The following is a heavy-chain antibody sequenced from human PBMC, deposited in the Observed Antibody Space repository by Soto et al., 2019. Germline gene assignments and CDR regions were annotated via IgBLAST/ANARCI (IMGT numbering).Heavy chain of an antibody. CDR3: ARVDIAVAGTKYFQH. CDR2: IYYSGST. Sequence: SETLSLPCTVSGGSISSYYWSWIRQPPGKGLEWIGSIYYSGSTNYNPSLKSRVTISVDTSKNQFSLKLSSVTAADTAVYYCARVDIAVAGTKYFQHWGQGTLVTVSS. V-gene: IGHV4-59*08. CDR1: GGSISSYY. D-gene: IGHD6-19*01. J-gene: IGHJ1*01.